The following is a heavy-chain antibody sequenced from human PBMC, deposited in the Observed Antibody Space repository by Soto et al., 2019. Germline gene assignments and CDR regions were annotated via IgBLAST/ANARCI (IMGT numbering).Heavy chain of an antibody. CDR1: EITFSNYS. CDR3: AKNPGYYYDSTGYHFDY. CDR2: ISYGGGTT. V-gene: IGHV3-23*01. D-gene: IGHD3-22*01. J-gene: IGHJ4*02. Sequence: GSLRLSCAASEITFSNYSMSWVRQAPGEGLEWVSAISYGGGTTYYADSVKGRFTISRDNSKNTLYLQMNSLRAEDTAVYYCAKNPGYYYDSTGYHFDYWGQGTLVTVSS.